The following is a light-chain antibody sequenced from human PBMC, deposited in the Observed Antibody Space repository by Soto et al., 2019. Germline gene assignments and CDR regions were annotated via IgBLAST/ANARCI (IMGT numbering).Light chain of an antibody. Sequence: QSALTQPASVSGSPGQSITISCTGTSSDVGGYNYVYWYQQHPGKARKLMIYDVSNRPSGVSNRFSGSKSGNTASLTISGLQAEDEADYYCSSYTSSSTLVVFGVGTKLTVL. V-gene: IGLV2-14*01. CDR1: SSDVGGYNY. J-gene: IGLJ2*01. CDR3: SSYTSSSTLVV. CDR2: DVS.